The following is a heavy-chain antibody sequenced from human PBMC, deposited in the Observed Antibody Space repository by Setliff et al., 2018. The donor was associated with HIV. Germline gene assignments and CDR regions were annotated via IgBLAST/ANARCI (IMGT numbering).Heavy chain of an antibody. V-gene: IGHV3-30*04. CDR2: ISYDGSNR. D-gene: IGHD6-13*01. CDR1: GFTFSSYA. Sequence: GGSLRLSCAASGFTFSSYAMHWVRQAPGKGLEWVAIISYDGSNRYYAESVKGRFTIPRDNSKNTLYLQMNSLRAEDSAVYYCAREIGDSGWFMMFDYWGQGTLVTVSS. CDR3: AREIGDSGWFMMFDY. J-gene: IGHJ4*02.